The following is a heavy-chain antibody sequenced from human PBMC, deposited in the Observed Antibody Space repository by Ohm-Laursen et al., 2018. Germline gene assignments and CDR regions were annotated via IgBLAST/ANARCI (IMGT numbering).Heavy chain of an antibody. V-gene: IGHV3-23*01. Sequence: SLRLSCAASGFTFSSYAMSWVRQAPVKGLEWVSAISGSGGSTYYADSVKGRFTISRDNSKNTLYLQMNSLRPEDTALYYCTKGSYISSFEGVHWGQGTLVTVSS. CDR1: GFTFSSYA. CDR2: ISGSGGST. D-gene: IGHD3-3*02. CDR3: TKGSYISSFEGVH. J-gene: IGHJ4*02.